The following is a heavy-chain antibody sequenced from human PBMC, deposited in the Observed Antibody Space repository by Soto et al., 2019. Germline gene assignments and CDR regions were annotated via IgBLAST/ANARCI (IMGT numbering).Heavy chain of an antibody. CDR3: AKGDYYYDSSGYYNTLLNYYYGMDV. V-gene: IGHV3-23*01. Sequence: PGGSLRLSCAASGFTFSSYAMSWVRQAPGKGLEWVSAISGSGGSTYYADSVKGRFTISRDNSKNTLYLQMNSLRAEDTAVYYCAKGDYYYDSSGYYNTLLNYYYGMDVWGQGTTVTVSS. J-gene: IGHJ6*02. CDR1: GFTFSSYA. D-gene: IGHD3-22*01. CDR2: ISGSGGST.